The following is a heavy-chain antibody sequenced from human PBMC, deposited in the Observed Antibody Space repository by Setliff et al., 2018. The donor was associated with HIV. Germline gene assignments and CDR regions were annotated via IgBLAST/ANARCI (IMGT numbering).Heavy chain of an antibody. CDR2: ISYNSGRI. CDR3: AKEYYGSESRYYYYYYMDV. CDR1: GFTFSNYG. Sequence: GGSLRLSCAASGFTFSNYGMHWVRQAPGKGLEWVSSISYNSGRIGYADSVKGRFTISRDNAKKSLYLQMNSLRVEDTALYYCAKEYYGSESRYYYYYYMDVWGKGTTVTVSS. D-gene: IGHD3-10*01. V-gene: IGHV3-9*01. J-gene: IGHJ6*03.